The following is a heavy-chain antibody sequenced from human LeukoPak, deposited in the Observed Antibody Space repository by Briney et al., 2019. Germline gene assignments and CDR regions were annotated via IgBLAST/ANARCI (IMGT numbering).Heavy chain of an antibody. CDR1: GFTFSSYA. D-gene: IGHD4-11*01. Sequence: GGSLRLSCAASGFTFSSYAMSWVRQAPGKGLEWVSAISGSGGSTYYADSVKGRFTISRDNSKNTLYLQMNSLRAEDTAVYYCARGDDYSIRYYYYMDVWGKGTTVTVSS. V-gene: IGHV3-23*01. CDR2: ISGSGGST. CDR3: ARGDDYSIRYYYYMDV. J-gene: IGHJ6*03.